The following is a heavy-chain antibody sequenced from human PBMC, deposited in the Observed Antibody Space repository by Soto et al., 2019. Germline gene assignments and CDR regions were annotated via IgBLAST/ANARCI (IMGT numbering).Heavy chain of an antibody. Sequence: HPGGSLRLSCAASGFTFSSYGMHWVRQAPGKGLEWVAVISYDGSNKYYADSVKGRFTISRDNSKNTLYLQMNSLRAEDTAVYYCAKDSQQRAVLDYWGQGTLVTVSS. CDR1: GFTFSSYG. D-gene: IGHD6-13*01. CDR3: AKDSQQRAVLDY. J-gene: IGHJ4*02. V-gene: IGHV3-30*18. CDR2: ISYDGSNK.